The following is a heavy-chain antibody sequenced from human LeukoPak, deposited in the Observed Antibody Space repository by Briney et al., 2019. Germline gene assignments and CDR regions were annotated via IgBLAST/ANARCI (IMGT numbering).Heavy chain of an antibody. J-gene: IGHJ4*02. CDR3: ARGVVIAPQTFDY. CDR1: GGSISGFY. V-gene: IGHV4-59*01. Sequence: SETLSLTCTVSGGSISGFYWTWIRQPPGKGLEWIGYIYFSGSTNYNPSLKSRVTISVDTSKNQFSLKLSSVTAADTAVYYCARGVVIAPQTFDYWGQGTLVTVSS. D-gene: IGHD2-21*01. CDR2: IYFSGST.